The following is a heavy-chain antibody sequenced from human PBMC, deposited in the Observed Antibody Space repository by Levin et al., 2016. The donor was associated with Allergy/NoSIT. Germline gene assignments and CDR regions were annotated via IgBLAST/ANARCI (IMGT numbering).Heavy chain of an antibody. CDR2: IYYTGST. CDR1: GYSITSGYY. Sequence: SETLSLTCTVSGYSITSGYYWAWIRQTPGKGLEWIGTIYYTGSTYYSASLKGRVTISVDTFNNQFSLTLTSVTDADTAVYYCASGGGGSYFAAYFDHWGQGRLVTVSS. J-gene: IGHJ4*02. D-gene: IGHD3-22*01. V-gene: IGHV4-38-2*02. CDR3: ASGGGGSYFAAYFDH.